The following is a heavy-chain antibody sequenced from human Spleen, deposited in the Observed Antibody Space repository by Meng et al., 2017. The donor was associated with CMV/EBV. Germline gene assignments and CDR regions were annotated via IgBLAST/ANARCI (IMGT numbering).Heavy chain of an antibody. CDR2: ISSSSSYI. D-gene: IGHD3-9*01. CDR1: GFTFSSYS. CDR3: ARGFPVYYDILTGYYSDY. Sequence: GGSLRLSCAASGFTFSSYSMNWVRQAPGKGLEWVSSISSSSSYIYYADSVKGRFTISRDNAKNSLYLQMNSLRAEDTAVYYCARGFPVYYDILTGYYSDYWGQGTLVTVSS. V-gene: IGHV3-21*01. J-gene: IGHJ4*02.